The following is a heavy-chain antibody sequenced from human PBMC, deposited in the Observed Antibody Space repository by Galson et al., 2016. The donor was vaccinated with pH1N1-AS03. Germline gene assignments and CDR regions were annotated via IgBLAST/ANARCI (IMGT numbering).Heavy chain of an antibody. Sequence: SLRLSCAASGFTFSSYGIHWVRQAPGKGLEWVAFIRSDGSTEYSPDPVKGRFTISRDNSRNTVYLQLNSLRSEDTAFYYCAKDDGLGGQRDYWGQGTLVTVSS. CDR3: AKDDGLGGQRDY. J-gene: IGHJ4*02. CDR1: GFTFSSYG. D-gene: IGHD3-10*01. CDR2: IRSDGSTE. V-gene: IGHV3-30*02.